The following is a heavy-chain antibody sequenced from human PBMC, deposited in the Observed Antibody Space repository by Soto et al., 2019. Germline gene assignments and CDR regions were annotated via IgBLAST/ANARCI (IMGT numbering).Heavy chain of an antibody. V-gene: IGHV3-21*01. CDR2: ISSSSRYI. J-gene: IGHJ5*02. D-gene: IGHD2-8*01. CDR3: ARGGGHAILSWCDP. Sequence: EVQLVESGGGLVKPGGSLRLSCAASGFTFSSYSMNWVRQAPGKGLEWVSSISSSSRYIYYADSVKGRFTISRDNATNSLYLQMNSLRAEDTAVYSCARGGGHAILSWCDPWGQGTLVTVSS. CDR1: GFTFSSYS.